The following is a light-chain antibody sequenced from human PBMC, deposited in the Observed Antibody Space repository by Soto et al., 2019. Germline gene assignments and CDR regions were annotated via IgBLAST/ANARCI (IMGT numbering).Light chain of an antibody. CDR1: TGAVTSDNY. CDR3: LLYYGGAAV. Sequence: QAVVTQEPSLTVSPGGTVTLTCASSTGAVTSDNYPNWFQQKPGQAPRSLIYHTSNKHSWAPARFSGSLLGGKAALTLSGVQPDDEAEYHCLLYYGGAAVFGGGTKLTVL. CDR2: HTS. V-gene: IGLV7-43*01. J-gene: IGLJ2*01.